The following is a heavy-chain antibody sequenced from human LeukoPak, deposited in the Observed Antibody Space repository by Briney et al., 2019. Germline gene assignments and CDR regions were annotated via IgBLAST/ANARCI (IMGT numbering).Heavy chain of an antibody. CDR1: GYTFTSYD. Sequence: ASVKVSCKASGYTFTSYDINWVRQAPGQGLGWMGWINPNSGGTNYAQKFQGRVTMTRDTSISTAYMELSRLRSDDTAVYYCARSWELLLRFDYWGQGTLVTVSS. CDR2: INPNSGGT. CDR3: ARSWELLLRFDY. V-gene: IGHV1-2*02. J-gene: IGHJ4*02. D-gene: IGHD1-26*01.